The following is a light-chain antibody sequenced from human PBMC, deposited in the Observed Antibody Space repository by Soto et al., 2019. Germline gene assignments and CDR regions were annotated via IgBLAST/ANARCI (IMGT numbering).Light chain of an antibody. CDR2: DVS. J-gene: IGLJ1*01. CDR3: SSYTSSSTAPYV. CDR1: SSDVGGYNY. V-gene: IGLV2-14*01. Sequence: ALTQPASVSGSPGQSITISCTGTSSDVGGYNYVSWYQQHPGKAPKLMIYDVSNRPSGVSNRFSGSKSGNTAPLTISGLQAEDEADYYCSSYTSSSTAPYVFGTGTKVTV.